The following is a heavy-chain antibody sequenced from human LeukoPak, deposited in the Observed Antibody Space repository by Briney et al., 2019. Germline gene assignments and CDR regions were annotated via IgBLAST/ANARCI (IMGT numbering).Heavy chain of an antibody. Sequence: TSETLSLTCAVYGGSFSDYWWTWIRQPPGKGLEWIGEIYHSGSTNYNPSLKSRVTISVDKSKNQFSLKLSSVTAADTAVYYCARVKNDMGSTNAFDIWGQGTMVTVSS. V-gene: IGHV4-34*01. CDR3: ARVKNDMGSTNAFDI. CDR2: IYHSGST. CDR1: GGSFSDYW. D-gene: IGHD3-22*01. J-gene: IGHJ3*02.